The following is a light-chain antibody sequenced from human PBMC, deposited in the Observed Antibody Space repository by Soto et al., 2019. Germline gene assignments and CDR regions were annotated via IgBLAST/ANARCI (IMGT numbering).Light chain of an antibody. CDR1: QTITFY. CDR3: QQPYTPPFT. J-gene: IGKJ2*01. CDR2: GAN. V-gene: IGKV1-39*01. Sequence: DLQMTQSPSSLSASVGDTVAITCRASQTITFYLNWYQQEPGKPPKLLIYGANTLQGGVPSRFSAGGSGTDFTLTINNLQPEDFATYYCQQPYTPPFTFGQGTKLQIK.